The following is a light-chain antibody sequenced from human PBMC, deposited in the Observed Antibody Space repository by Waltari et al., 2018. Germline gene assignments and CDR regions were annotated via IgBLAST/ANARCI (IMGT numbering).Light chain of an antibody. CDR3: QNHERLPAT. CDR1: QRIGKC. J-gene: IGKJ1*01. Sequence: EVVLTQSPGTLSLSPGARATLACRASQRIGKCLVWYQQRPGQAPRLLIYAASTRATGIPDRFSGSGYGTDFSLTISRLEPEDFAVYYCQNHERLPATFGQGTKVEIK. V-gene: IGKV3-20*01. CDR2: AAS.